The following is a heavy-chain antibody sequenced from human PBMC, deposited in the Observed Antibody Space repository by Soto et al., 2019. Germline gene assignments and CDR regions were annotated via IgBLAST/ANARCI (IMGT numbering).Heavy chain of an antibody. Sequence: ASVKVSCKASGYTFSDYGFSWVRQAPGQGLEWMGWITPDTGNTEFPQKFQGRVTMTTNRFTSTAYMDLKSLTSDDTAVYYCARDRGSGSYYLGPYYFDYWGQGALVTVSS. V-gene: IGHV1-18*01. D-gene: IGHD1-26*01. CDR3: ARDRGSGSYYLGPYYFDY. CDR2: ITPDTGNT. J-gene: IGHJ4*02. CDR1: GYTFSDYG.